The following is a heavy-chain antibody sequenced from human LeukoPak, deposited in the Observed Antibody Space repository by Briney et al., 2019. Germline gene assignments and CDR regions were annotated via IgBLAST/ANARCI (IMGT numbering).Heavy chain of an antibody. D-gene: IGHD3-10*01. CDR2: INHSGST. Sequence: PSETLSLTCAVYGGSFSGYYWSWIRQPPGKGLEWIGEINHSGSTNYNPSLKSRVTMSVDTSKNQFSLKLSSVTAADTAVYYCARVYGSGSYLTKHAPWGYYYYYMDVWGKGTTVTVSS. CDR1: GGSFSGYY. J-gene: IGHJ6*03. V-gene: IGHV4-34*01. CDR3: ARVYGSGSYLTKHAPWGYYYYYMDV.